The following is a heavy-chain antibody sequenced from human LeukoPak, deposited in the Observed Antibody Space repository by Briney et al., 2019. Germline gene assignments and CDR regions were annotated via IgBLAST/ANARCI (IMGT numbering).Heavy chain of an antibody. J-gene: IGHJ3*02. V-gene: IGHV1-58*02. CDR1: GVTFTSSA. Sequence: SVKVSCKASGVTFTSSAMQWVRQARGQRLEWIGWIVVGSGNTNYAQKFKERVTITRDMSTSTAYMELSSLRSEDTAVYYCAAFLGSGYYYVSDAFDIWGQGTMVTVSS. CDR3: AAFLGSGYYYVSDAFDI. CDR2: IVVGSGNT. D-gene: IGHD3-22*01.